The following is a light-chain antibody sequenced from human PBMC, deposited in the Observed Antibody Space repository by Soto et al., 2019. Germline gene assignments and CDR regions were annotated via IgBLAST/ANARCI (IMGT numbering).Light chain of an antibody. CDR2: EVS. Sequence: QSALTQPASVSGSPGQSITISCTGTSSDVGGYNYVSWYQQHPGKAPKLMIYEVSNRPSGVSNRFSGSKSGNTASLTISGLQAEDEADYYCSSYTSSSTPWVFGGDQADRP. V-gene: IGLV2-14*01. CDR1: SSDVGGYNY. J-gene: IGLJ3*02. CDR3: SSYTSSSTPWV.